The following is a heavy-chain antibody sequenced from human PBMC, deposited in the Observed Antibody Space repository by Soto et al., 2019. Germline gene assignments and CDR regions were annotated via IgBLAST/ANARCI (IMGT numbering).Heavy chain of an antibody. CDR3: SRESPPPSE. V-gene: IGHV1-18*01. J-gene: IGHJ4*02. D-gene: IGHD3-3*01. CDR1: GYTFTSYH. Sequence: QVQLVQSGAEVKKPGASVKVSCKASGYTFTSYHITWVRQAPGQGLEWMGGISAYNGNTNYAQKLQGRVNMTTDTTTRPGYMELRSLRSDDPAVYFSSRESPPPSEWGQGTLVTVSS. CDR2: ISAYNGNT.